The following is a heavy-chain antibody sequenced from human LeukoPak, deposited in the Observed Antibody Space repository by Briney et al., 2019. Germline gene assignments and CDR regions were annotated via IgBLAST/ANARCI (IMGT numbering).Heavy chain of an antibody. CDR2: IKSKNNGGTT. V-gene: IGHV3-15*01. CDR1: GFTFSGAW. Sequence: GGSLRLSCAASGFTFSGAWLSWVRQAPGKGLEWVGRIKSKNNGGTTDYAAPVNGRFSISRDDSKNTLYLQMSSLKTEDTGVYYCMTLYVDYARWGQGTPVTVSS. CDR3: MTLYVDYAR. D-gene: IGHD4-17*01. J-gene: IGHJ4*02.